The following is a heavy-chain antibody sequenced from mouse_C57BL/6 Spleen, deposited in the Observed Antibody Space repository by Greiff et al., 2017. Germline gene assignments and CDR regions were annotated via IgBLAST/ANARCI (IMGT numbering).Heavy chain of an antibody. CDR1: GFTFSSYA. Sequence: EVQGVESGGGLVKPGGSLKLSCAASGFTFSSYAMSWVRQTPEKRLEWVATISDGGSYTYYPDNVKGRFTISRDNAKNNLYLQMSHLKSEDTAMYYCARENDSNLDYWGQGTTLTVSS. CDR2: ISDGGSYT. V-gene: IGHV5-4*01. CDR3: ARENDSNLDY. J-gene: IGHJ2*01. D-gene: IGHD2-5*01.